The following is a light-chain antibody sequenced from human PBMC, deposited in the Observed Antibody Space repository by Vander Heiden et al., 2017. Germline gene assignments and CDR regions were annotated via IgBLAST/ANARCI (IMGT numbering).Light chain of an antibody. Sequence: EIVMTQSPATLSVAPGERATLSCRASQSVRSNLAWYQQKPGQAPRLLIYGASTRATGIPARFSGSGYGTDFTLTISSRRSEDFAVYYCQQYNNWPPWTFGQGTKVEIK. CDR2: GAS. V-gene: IGKV3-15*01. CDR1: QSVRSN. CDR3: QQYNNWPPWT. J-gene: IGKJ1*01.